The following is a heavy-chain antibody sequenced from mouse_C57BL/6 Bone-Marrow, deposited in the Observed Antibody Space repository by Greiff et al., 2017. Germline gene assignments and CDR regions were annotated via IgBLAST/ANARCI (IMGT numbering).Heavy chain of an antibody. CDR1: GFTFSSYA. CDR3: ARGPVVAKGYAMDY. D-gene: IGHD1-1*01. CDR2: ISDGGSYT. V-gene: IGHV5-4*01. Sequence: EVQVVESGGGLVKPGGSLKLSCAASGFTFSSYAMSWVRQTPEKRLEWVATISDGGSYTYYPDNVKGRFTISRDNAKNNLYLQMSHLKSEDTAMYYCARGPVVAKGYAMDYWGQGTSVTVSS. J-gene: IGHJ4*01.